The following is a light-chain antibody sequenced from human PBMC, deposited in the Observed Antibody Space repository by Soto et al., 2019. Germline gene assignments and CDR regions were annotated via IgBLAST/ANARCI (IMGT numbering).Light chain of an antibody. CDR2: EVV. V-gene: IGLV2-23*02. Sequence: QSALTQPASVSGSPGQSITISCTGSSSDVGPYNLVSWYQHHPGKAXXXXISEVVKRPXGXSXXXXGXXXXXXXXXXXPGLQAEDEADYYCCSYAGRSMFVFGGGTKVTVL. CDR3: CSYAGRSMFV. CDR1: SSDVGPYNL. J-gene: IGLJ2*01.